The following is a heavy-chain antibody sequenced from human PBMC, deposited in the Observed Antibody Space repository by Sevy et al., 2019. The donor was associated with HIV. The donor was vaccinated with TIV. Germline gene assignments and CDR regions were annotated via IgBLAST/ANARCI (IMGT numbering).Heavy chain of an antibody. CDR1: GGSISSYY. CDR3: ARQARGWFDP. V-gene: IGHV4-59*08. J-gene: IGHJ5*02. CDR2: IYYSGST. Sequence: SETLSLTCTDSGGSISSYYWSWIRQPPGKGLEWIGYIYYSGSTNYNPSLKSRVTISVDTSKNQYSLKLSSVTAADTAVYYCARQARGWFDPWGQGTLVTVSS. D-gene: IGHD3-10*01.